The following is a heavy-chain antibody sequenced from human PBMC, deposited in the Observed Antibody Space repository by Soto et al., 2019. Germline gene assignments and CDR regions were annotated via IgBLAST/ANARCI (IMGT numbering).Heavy chain of an antibody. CDR1: GFTFSSYA. Sequence: QVQLVESGGGVVQPGRSLRLSCAASGFTFSSYAMHWVRQAPGKGLEWVAVISYDGSNKYYADSVKGRFTISRDNSKNTLNLQMNSLRAEDTAVYYCARDQKTSRSITMIVVVITGLDHWGQGTLVTVSS. D-gene: IGHD3-22*01. CDR3: ARDQKTSRSITMIVVVITGLDH. J-gene: IGHJ5*02. CDR2: ISYDGSNK. V-gene: IGHV3-30-3*01.